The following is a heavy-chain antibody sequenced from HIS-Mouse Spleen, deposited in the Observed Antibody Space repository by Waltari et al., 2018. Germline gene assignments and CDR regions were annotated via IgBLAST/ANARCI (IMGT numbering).Heavy chain of an antibody. V-gene: IGHV4-39*07. CDR1: GGSISSSSYY. Sequence: QLQLQESGPGLVKPSETLSLTCTVPGGSISSSSYYWGWIRQPPGKGLGWIGSIYYSGSTYYNPSLKSRVTISVDTSKNQFSLKLSSVTAADTAVYYCARDRTGDFDYWGQGTLVTVSS. CDR2: IYYSGST. J-gene: IGHJ4*02. D-gene: IGHD1-1*01. CDR3: ARDRTGDFDY.